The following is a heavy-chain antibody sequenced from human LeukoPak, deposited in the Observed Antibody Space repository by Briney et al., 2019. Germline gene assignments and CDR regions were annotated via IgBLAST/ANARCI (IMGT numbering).Heavy chain of an antibody. D-gene: IGHD6-19*01. Sequence: SETLSLTCTVSGRSISSSSYYWGWIRQPPGKGLEWFGSIYYSGSTYYHPSLKSRFTISVHTSKNQFSLKVSSVTAADTAVYYCARRMASSGRFRQLKFLFDWGGQGTLV. CDR1: GRSISSSSYY. CDR2: IYYSGST. V-gene: IGHV4-39*01. CDR3: ARRMASSGRFRQLKFLFDW. J-gene: IGHJ4*02.